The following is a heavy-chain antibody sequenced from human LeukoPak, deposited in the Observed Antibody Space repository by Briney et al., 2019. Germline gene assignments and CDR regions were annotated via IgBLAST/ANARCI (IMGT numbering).Heavy chain of an antibody. J-gene: IGHJ3*02. CDR3: ARSSYSSGFNDAFDI. V-gene: IGHV3-20*01. D-gene: IGHD6-19*01. CDR1: GFTFDDYG. Sequence: GGSLRLSCAASGFTFDDYGMSWVRQARGRGLEWVSGINWNGGSTGYADTVKGRFTISRDNAKNSLYLQMNSLRAEDTALYHCARSSYSSGFNDAFDIWGQGTMVTVSS. CDR2: INWNGGST.